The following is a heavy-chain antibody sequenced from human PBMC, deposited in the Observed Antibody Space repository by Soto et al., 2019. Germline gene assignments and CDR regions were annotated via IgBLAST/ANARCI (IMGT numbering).Heavy chain of an antibody. D-gene: IGHD2-2*01. CDR3: AKVPIVVVPAAIAWFDP. V-gene: IGHV3-23*01. CDR1: GFTFSSYA. J-gene: IGHJ5*02. Sequence: GGSLRLPCAASGFTFSSYAMSWVRQAPGKGLEWVSAISGSGGSTYYADSVKGRFTISRDNSKNTLYLQMNSLRAEDTAVYYCAKVPIVVVPAAIAWFDPWGQGTLVTVSS. CDR2: ISGSGGST.